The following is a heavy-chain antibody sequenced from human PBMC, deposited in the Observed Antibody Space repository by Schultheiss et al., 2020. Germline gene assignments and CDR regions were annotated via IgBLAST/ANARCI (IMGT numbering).Heavy chain of an antibody. CDR3: ASDLRYYDSSGYYPVFDY. V-gene: IGHV5-51*01. CDR1: GYSFTSYW. J-gene: IGHJ4*02. Sequence: VESLKISCKGSGYSFTSYWIGWVRQMPGKGLEWMGIIYPGDSDTRYSPSFQGQVTISADKSISTAYLQWSSLKASDTAMYYCASDLRYYDSSGYYPVFDYWGQGTLVTVSS. CDR2: IYPGDSDT. D-gene: IGHD3-22*01.